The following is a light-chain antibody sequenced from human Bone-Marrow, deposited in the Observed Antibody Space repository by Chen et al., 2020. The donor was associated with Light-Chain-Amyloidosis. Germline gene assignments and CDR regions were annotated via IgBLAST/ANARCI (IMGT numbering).Light chain of an antibody. CDR1: SSDVGGYNY. Sequence: QSALTQPASVSGSPGQSITISCTGTSSDVGGYNYVAWYQQHQGKAPKLMIYDVSNRPSGVSNRVSGSKSGNTASLTISGLQAENEADYYCSSYTSSSLVFGGGTKLTVL. J-gene: IGLJ2*01. CDR2: DVS. V-gene: IGLV2-14*03. CDR3: SSYTSSSLV.